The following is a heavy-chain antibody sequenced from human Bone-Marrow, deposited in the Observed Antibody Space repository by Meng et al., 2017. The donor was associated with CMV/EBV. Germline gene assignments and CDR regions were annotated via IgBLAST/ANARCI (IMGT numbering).Heavy chain of an antibody. CDR1: GFTFSSYW. D-gene: IGHD3-3*01. Sequence: GESLKISCAASGFTFSSYWMSWVRQAPGKGLEWVANIKQDGSEKYYVDSVKGRFTISRDNAKNSLYLQMNSLRAEDTAVYYCARDSGRRYDFWSSPDNPRSDYWGQGTLVTV. J-gene: IGHJ4*02. CDR3: ARDSGRRYDFWSSPDNPRSDY. CDR2: IKQDGSEK. V-gene: IGHV3-7*01.